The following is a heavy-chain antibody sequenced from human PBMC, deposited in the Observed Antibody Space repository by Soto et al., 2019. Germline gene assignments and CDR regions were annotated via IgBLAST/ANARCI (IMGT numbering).Heavy chain of an antibody. V-gene: IGHV3-30-3*01. J-gene: IGHJ6*02. CDR1: GFTFSSYA. CDR2: ISYDGSNK. D-gene: IGHD6-13*01. CDR3: ARETYSSSRKIYYYYYYGMGV. Sequence: GGSLRLSCAASGFTFSSYAMHWVRQAPGKGLEWVAVISYDGSNKYYADSVKGRFTISRDNSKNTLYLQMNSLRAEDTAVYYCARETYSSSRKIYYYYYYGMGVWGQGTTVTVSS.